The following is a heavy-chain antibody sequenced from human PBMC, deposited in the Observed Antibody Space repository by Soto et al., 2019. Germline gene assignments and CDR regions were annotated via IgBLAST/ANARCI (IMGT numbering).Heavy chain of an antibody. J-gene: IGHJ4*02. V-gene: IGHV1-69*13. CDR2: IIPIFGTA. Sequence: SVKVSCKASGGTFSSYAISWVRQAPGQGLEWMGGIIPIFGTANYAQKFQGRVTITADESTSTAYMELSSLRSEDTAVYYCARLVWLRNDFDYRGQGTLVTVSS. CDR1: GGTFSSYA. D-gene: IGHD5-12*01. CDR3: ARLVWLRNDFDY.